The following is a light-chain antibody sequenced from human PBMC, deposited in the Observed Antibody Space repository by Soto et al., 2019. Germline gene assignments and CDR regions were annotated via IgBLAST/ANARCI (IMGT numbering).Light chain of an antibody. CDR3: ETWDTNTRV. V-gene: IGLV4-60*02. CDR2: VEGSGIY. J-gene: IGLJ3*02. CDR1: SGHSTYI. Sequence: QSVLTQSSSASASLGSSVKLTCTLSSGHSTYIIAWHQQQPGKAPRYLMKVEGSGIYSKGSGVPDRFSGSSSGADRYVTISNLQFEDEADYYCETWDTNTRVFGGGIKVTVL.